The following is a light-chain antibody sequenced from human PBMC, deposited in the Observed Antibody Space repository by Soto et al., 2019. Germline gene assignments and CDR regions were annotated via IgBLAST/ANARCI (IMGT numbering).Light chain of an antibody. Sequence: EIVLTQSPGTLSLSPGERATLSCRASQSVRRNYLAWYQQKPGQAPRLLIYNSSTRATGIPDRFSGSGSGTDFTLTISRLEPEDFALYYCHQYRDLPQTFGQGTQVEIK. J-gene: IGKJ1*01. V-gene: IGKV3-20*01. CDR1: QSVRRNY. CDR2: NSS. CDR3: HQYRDLPQT.